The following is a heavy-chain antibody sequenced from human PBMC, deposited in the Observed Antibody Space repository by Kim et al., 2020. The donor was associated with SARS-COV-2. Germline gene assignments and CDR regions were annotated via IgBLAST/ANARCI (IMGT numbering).Heavy chain of an antibody. J-gene: IGHJ4*01. V-gene: IGHV3-23*01. D-gene: IGHD2-21*02. Sequence: GGSLRLSCAASGFTFSTYGMIWVRQAPGKGLEWVSTISATGENTYYADSVKGRFTISRDNSKKTMSLQMNSLRAEDTAIYFCAKPVVETFTRRGLDYWGQEPWSPSPQ. CDR1: GFTFSTYG. CDR2: ISATGENT. CDR3: AKPVVETFTRRGLDY.